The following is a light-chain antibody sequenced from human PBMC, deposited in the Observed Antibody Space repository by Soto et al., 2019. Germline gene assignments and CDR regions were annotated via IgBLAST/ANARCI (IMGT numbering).Light chain of an antibody. CDR2: AAY. CDR1: QSISRW. V-gene: IGKV1-5*01. Sequence: DIQMTQSPSTLSASVGDRVTITCRASQSISRWLAWYQQKPGKAPKLLIYAAYNVESGAPSRFSGRGSGTEITLTTSSLQPDDSTTYYRQQYNSYGTFGQGTKVDIK. CDR3: QQYNSYGT. J-gene: IGKJ1*01.